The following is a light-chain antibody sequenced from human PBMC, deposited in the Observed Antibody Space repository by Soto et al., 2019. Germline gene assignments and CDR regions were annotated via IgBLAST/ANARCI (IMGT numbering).Light chain of an antibody. V-gene: IGLV2-14*01. CDR2: EVT. CDR1: SSDVGGYNY. Sequence: QSALTQPASVSGSPGQSITISCTGTSSDVGGYNYVSWYQQHPGKAPKVIIYEVTHRPSWVSSRFSGSSSVNTASLTISGLQAEDEADYYCSSWTSDSTQVFGSGTKLTVL. CDR3: SSWTSDSTQV. J-gene: IGLJ1*01.